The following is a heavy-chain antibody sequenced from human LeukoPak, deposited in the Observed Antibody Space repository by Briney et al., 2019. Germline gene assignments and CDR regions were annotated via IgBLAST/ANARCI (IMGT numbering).Heavy chain of an antibody. J-gene: IGHJ6*02. V-gene: IGHV5-51*01. CDR2: IYPGDSDT. CDR1: GYSFTSYW. CDR3: ARTLYGDYSYYYYYYGMDV. D-gene: IGHD4-17*01. Sequence: GESLKISCKGSGYSFTSYWIGWVRQVPGKGLEWMGIIYPGDSDTRYSPSFQGQVTISADKSISTAYLQWSSLKASDTAMYYCARTLYGDYSYYYYYYGMDVWGQGTTVTVSS.